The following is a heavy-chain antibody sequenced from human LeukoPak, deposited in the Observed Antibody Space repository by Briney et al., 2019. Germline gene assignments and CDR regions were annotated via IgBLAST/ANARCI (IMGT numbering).Heavy chain of an antibody. CDR2: VWPVDFRA. V-gene: IGHV5-51*01. CDR1: GYTFTDYW. CDR3: ARHNSSSWFAGVGY. J-gene: IGHJ4*02. Sequence: GGSLKISCKASGYTFTDYWIGWVRQMPGKGLEWMGTVWPVDFRAMYSPSFQGQVTISIDKSISTAYLQWSSLKASDTAMYYCARHNSSSWFAGVGYWGQGTLVTVSS. D-gene: IGHD6-13*01.